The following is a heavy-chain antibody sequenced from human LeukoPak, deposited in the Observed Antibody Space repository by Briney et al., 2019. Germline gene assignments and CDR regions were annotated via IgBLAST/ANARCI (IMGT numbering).Heavy chain of an antibody. V-gene: IGHV3-30-3*02. CDR2: ISYDGSNK. CDR1: GFTFSSYA. D-gene: IGHD6-19*01. Sequence: TGGSLRLSCAASGFTFSSYAMSWVRQAPGKGLEWVAVISYDGSNKYYADSVKGRFTISRDNSKNTLYLQMNSLRAEDTAVYYCAKRRSNTKDITVAGTFDYWGQGTLVTVSS. CDR3: AKRRSNTKDITVAGTFDY. J-gene: IGHJ4*02.